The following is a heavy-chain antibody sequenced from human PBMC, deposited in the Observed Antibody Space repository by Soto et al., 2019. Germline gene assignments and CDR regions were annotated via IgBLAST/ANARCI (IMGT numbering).Heavy chain of an antibody. CDR1: GGTFSSYA. CDR2: IIPIFGTA. J-gene: IGHJ4*02. D-gene: IGHD2-21*02. V-gene: IGHV1-69*01. Sequence: QVQLVQSGAEVKKPGSSVKVSCKASGGTFSSYAISWVRQAPGQGLEWMGGIIPIFGTANYAQKFQGRVTITADESTSTGYMELSSLRSEDTAVYYFAGSNCGGDCVWDYWGKGTLVTVSS. CDR3: AGSNCGGDCVWDY.